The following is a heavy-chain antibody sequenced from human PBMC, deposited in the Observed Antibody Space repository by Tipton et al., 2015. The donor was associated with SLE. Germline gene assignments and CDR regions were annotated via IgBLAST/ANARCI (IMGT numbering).Heavy chain of an antibody. V-gene: IGHV4-4*07. CDR1: GGSMNEYY. CDR2: IFTSGST. Sequence: TLSLTCTTSGGSMNEYYWNWIRQPAGKGLEWIGRIFTSGSTNYNPSLKNRVTMSVDTSKNYFSLKLTSVTAADTAVYYCVVCSPSSCAYFDYWGQGRLVTVSS. CDR3: VVCSPSSCAYFDY. D-gene: IGHD2-2*01. J-gene: IGHJ4*02.